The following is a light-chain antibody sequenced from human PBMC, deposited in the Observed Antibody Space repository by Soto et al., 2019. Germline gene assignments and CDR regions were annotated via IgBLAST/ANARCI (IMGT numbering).Light chain of an antibody. CDR2: GAS. Sequence: EIVLTQSPGTLSLSPGERATLSCKASQSVTSRYLAWYQQKPGQAPRLLIYGASSRATGIPDRFSGSGSGTDFTLTISRLQSEDFAVYFCQQYNNSPAYTFGQGTKLEIK. J-gene: IGKJ2*01. CDR3: QQYNNSPAYT. V-gene: IGKV3-20*01. CDR1: QSVTSRY.